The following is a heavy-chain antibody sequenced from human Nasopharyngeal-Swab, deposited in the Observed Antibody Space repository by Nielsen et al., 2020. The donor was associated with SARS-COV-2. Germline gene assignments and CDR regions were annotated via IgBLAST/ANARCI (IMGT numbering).Heavy chain of an antibody. J-gene: IGHJ6*02. Sequence: GSLRLSCTVSGGSISGYYWSWIRQPAGKGLEWIGRIYTSGSTNYNPSLKSRVTMSVDTSKNQFSLKLSSVTAADTAVYYCARGADYYDFWSGYPSGMDVWGQGTTVTVSS. CDR3: ARGADYYDFWSGYPSGMDV. V-gene: IGHV4-4*07. CDR1: GGSISGYY. D-gene: IGHD3-3*01. CDR2: IYTSGST.